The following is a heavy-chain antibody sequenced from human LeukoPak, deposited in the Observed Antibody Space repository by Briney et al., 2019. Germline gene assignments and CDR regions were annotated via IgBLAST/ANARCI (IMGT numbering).Heavy chain of an antibody. J-gene: IGHJ6*02. V-gene: IGHV3-21*01. D-gene: IGHD3-9*01. Sequence: PGGSLRLSCAASGFTFSSYSMNWVRQAPGKGLEWVSSISSSSSYIYYADSVKGRFTISRDNAKNSLYLQMNSLRAEDTAVYYCARFGILTGYLYYYGMDVWGQGTTVTVSS. CDR3: ARFGILTGYLYYYGMDV. CDR1: GFTFSSYS. CDR2: ISSSSSYI.